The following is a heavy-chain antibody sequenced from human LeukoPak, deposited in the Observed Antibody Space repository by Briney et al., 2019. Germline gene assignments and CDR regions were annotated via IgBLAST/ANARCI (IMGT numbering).Heavy chain of an antibody. CDR3: AKDTYYYDSSGSPLD. CDR1: GLTFSSYA. D-gene: IGHD3-22*01. CDR2: ISGSGGST. V-gene: IGHV3-23*01. Sequence: GGSLRLSCAASGLTFSSYAMSWVRQAPGKGLEWVSAISGSGGSTYYADSVKGRFTISRDNSKNTLYLQMSSLRAEDTAVYYCAKDTYYYDSSGSPLDWGQGTLVTVSS. J-gene: IGHJ4*02.